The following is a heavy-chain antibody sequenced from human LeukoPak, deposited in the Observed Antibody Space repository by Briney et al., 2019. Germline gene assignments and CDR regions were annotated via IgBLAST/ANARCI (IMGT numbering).Heavy chain of an antibody. D-gene: IGHD3-16*01. V-gene: IGHV3-7*03. CDR2: INHNGNVD. Sequence: GGSLRLSCAASGFTFSSYWMNWARQAPGKGLEWVASINHNGNVDYYVDSVKGRFTISRDNAKNSLYLQMSNLRAEDTAVYFCARGGGLDVWGQGATVTVSS. CDR3: ARGGGLDV. J-gene: IGHJ6*02. CDR1: GFTFSSYW.